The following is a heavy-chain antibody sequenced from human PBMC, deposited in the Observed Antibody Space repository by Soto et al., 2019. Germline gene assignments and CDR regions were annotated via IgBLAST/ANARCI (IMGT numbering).Heavy chain of an antibody. Sequence: AGGSLRLSCAASGFTFSSYAMHWVRQAPGKGLEWVAVISYDGSNKYYADSVKGRFTISRDNSKNTLYLQMNSLRAEDTAVYYCARDRGRGFAYYYYGMDVWGQGTTVTV. CDR2: ISYDGSNK. CDR3: ARDRGRGFAYYYYGMDV. J-gene: IGHJ6*02. D-gene: IGHD3-16*01. CDR1: GFTFSSYA. V-gene: IGHV3-30-3*01.